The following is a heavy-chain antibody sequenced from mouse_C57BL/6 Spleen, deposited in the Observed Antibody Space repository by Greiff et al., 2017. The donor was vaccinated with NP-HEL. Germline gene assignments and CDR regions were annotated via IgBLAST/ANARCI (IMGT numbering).Heavy chain of an antibody. D-gene: IGHD1-2*01. J-gene: IGHJ1*03. V-gene: IGHV1-69*01. CDR2: IDPSDSYT. CDR1: GYTFTSYW. Sequence: QVQLQQPGAELVMPGASVKLSCKASGYTFTSYWMHWVKQRPGQGLEWIVEIDPSDSYTNYNQKFKGKSTLTVDKSSSTAYMQLSSLTSEDSAVYYCAPLLATGYFDVWGTGTTVTVSS. CDR3: APLLATGYFDV.